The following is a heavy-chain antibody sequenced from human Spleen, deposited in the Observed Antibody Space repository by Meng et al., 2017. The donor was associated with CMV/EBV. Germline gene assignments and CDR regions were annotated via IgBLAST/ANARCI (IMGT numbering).Heavy chain of an antibody. V-gene: IGHV4-34*01. D-gene: IGHD2-15*01. J-gene: IGHJ4*02. CDR1: GGSFSGYY. Sequence: SETLSLTCAVYGGSFSGYYWSWIRQPPGKGLEWIGEINHSGITNYNPSLKSRVTISVDTSKNQFSLKLSSVTAADTAVYYCARGVGDCSGGSCYNPLDYWGQGTLVTVSS. CDR2: INHSGIT. CDR3: ARGVGDCSGGSCYNPLDY.